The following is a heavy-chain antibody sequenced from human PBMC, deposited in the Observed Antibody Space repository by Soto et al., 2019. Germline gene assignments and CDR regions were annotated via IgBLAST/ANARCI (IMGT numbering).Heavy chain of an antibody. CDR2: IKPGTSDV. V-gene: IGHV5-51*01. CDR3: ARQLSHICDS. Sequence: GESLKISCKGVGYKFGSAWIGWVRQMPGKGLEWMGIIKPGTSDVRYSPSCRGHVTISADEAVSTAYLQWSSLKASDTAMYYCARQLSHICDSWGQGTLVTVSS. J-gene: IGHJ4*02. D-gene: IGHD3-3*02. CDR1: GYKFGSAW.